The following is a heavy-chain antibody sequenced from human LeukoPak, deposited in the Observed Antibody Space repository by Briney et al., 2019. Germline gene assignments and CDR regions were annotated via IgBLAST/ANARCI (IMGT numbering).Heavy chain of an antibody. CDR3: ARDKMAGSFDY. J-gene: IGHJ4*02. V-gene: IGHV3-7*03. CDR1: GFTFSSYW. D-gene: IGHD6-19*01. CDR2: IKQDGSEK. Sequence: QSGGSLRLSCAASGFTFSSYWMSWVRQAPGKGLEWVANIKQDGSEKYYVDSVKGRFTISRDNSKNTLYLQMNSLRAEDTAVYYCARDKMAGSFDYWGQGTLVTVSS.